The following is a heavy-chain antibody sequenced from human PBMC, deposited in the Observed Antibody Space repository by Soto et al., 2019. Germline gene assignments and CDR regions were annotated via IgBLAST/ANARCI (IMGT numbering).Heavy chain of an antibody. D-gene: IGHD5-18*01. CDR1: GFTFSTYA. Sequence: QVQLVQSGGGAVQPGDSLRLSCAASGFTFSTYALHWVRQAPGKGLEWVAFISYTGVDQYYADSVKGRFTISRDNSKKTLSLQMTSLKAEDSAVYDCARDGVLYSRGVYYDSWGQGALVTVSS. V-gene: IGHV3-30*14. CDR2: ISYTGVDQ. CDR3: ARDGVLYSRGVYYDS. J-gene: IGHJ4*02.